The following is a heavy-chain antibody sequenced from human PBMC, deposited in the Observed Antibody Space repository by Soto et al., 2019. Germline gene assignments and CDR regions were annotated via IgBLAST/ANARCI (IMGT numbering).Heavy chain of an antibody. V-gene: IGHV3-30*18. J-gene: IGHJ5*02. D-gene: IGHD1-1*01. Sequence: HPXGSLRLSCSAAGVTFSSYGMHWVRQAPGKGLDWVAVISYDGSNKYYADSVKGRFTISRDNSKNTLYLQMNSLRAEDTAVYYCAKDLDGGWFDPWGQGTLVTVSS. CDR2: ISYDGSNK. CDR1: GVTFSSYG. CDR3: AKDLDGGWFDP.